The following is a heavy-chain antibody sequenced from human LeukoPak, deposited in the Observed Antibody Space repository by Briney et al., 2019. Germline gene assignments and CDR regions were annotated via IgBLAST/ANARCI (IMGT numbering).Heavy chain of an antibody. CDR2: INHSGST. CDR1: GGSFSGYY. CDR3: ARSPIFGVPGGTYYFDY. V-gene: IGHV4-34*01. Sequence: SETLSLTCAVYGGSFSGYYWSWIRQPPGKGLDWIGEINHSGSTNYNPSLKSRVTISVDTSKNQFSLKLSSVTAADTAVYYCARSPIFGVPGGTYYFDYWGQGTLVTVSS. J-gene: IGHJ4*02. D-gene: IGHD3-3*02.